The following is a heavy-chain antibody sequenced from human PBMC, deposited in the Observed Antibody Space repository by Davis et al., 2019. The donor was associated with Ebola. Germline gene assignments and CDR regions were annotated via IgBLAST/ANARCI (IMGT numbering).Heavy chain of an antibody. CDR2: IQQEGSER. V-gene: IGHV3-7*01. CDR3: AKDPRTTRLGAIFDY. CDR1: GFTSSSHW. Sequence: PGGSLRLSCPASGFTSSSHWMSWVRQAPGKGLEWVANIQQEGSERFYVDSVKGRFTISRDNDRNSLYLQMNRLRVEDTAVYYCAKDPRTTRLGAIFDYWGQGTLVTVSS. D-gene: IGHD1-26*01. J-gene: IGHJ4*02.